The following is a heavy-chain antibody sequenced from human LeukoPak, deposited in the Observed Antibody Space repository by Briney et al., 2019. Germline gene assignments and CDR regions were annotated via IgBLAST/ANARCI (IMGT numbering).Heavy chain of an antibody. J-gene: IGHJ1*01. CDR2: IYSGGST. CDR3: ARDTRITMIGWYFQH. V-gene: IGHV3-66*01. D-gene: IGHD3-22*01. CDR1: GFTVSSNY. Sequence: GGSLRLSCAASGFTVSSNYMSWVRRAPGKGLEWVSVIYSGGSTYYADSVKGRFTISRDNSKNTLYLQMNSLRAEDTAVYYCARDTRITMIGWYFQHWGQGTLVTVSS.